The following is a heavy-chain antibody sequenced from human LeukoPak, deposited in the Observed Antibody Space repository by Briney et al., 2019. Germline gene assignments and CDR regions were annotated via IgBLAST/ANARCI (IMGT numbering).Heavy chain of an antibody. D-gene: IGHD2-2*01. CDR1: GGSISSGGYY. CDR2: IYYSGST. V-gene: IGHV4-31*03. Sequence: PSQTLSLTCTVSGGSISSGGYYWSWIRQHPGKGLEWIGYIYYSGSTYYNPSLKSRVTISVDTSKNQFSLKLSSVTAADTAVYYCALYCSSTSCRRGAFDSWGQGTLVTVSS. CDR3: ALYCSSTSCRRGAFDS. J-gene: IGHJ4*02.